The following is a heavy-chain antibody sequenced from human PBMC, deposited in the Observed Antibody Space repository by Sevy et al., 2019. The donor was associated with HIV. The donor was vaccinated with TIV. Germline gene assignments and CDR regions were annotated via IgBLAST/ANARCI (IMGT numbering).Heavy chain of an antibody. V-gene: IGHV4-59*08. CDR2: VSHSVNT. Sequence: SETLSLTCTVSGDSINTYYWSWIRQPPGKGLEWIGYVSHSVNTNYNPSLKSRVSMSVDTSTNQFSLKVKSVTAADTAVYYCARLRWDLVVVPGATPGCYFDSWGQGTLVTVSS. J-gene: IGHJ4*02. D-gene: IGHD2-2*02. CDR1: GDSINTYY. CDR3: ARLRWDLVVVPGATPGCYFDS.